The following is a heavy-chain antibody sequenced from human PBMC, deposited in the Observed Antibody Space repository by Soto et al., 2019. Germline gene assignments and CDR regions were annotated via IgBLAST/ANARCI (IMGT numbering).Heavy chain of an antibody. CDR2: ISSSGSTI. Sequence: GGSLRLSCAASGFTFSSYEMNRVRQAPGKGLEWVSYISSSGSTIYYADSVKGRFTTSRDNAKNSLYLQMNSLRAEDTAVYYCARGGPYDSSGYYPWSYWGQGTLVTVSS. V-gene: IGHV3-48*03. CDR3: ARGGPYDSSGYYPWSY. CDR1: GFTFSSYE. J-gene: IGHJ4*02. D-gene: IGHD3-22*01.